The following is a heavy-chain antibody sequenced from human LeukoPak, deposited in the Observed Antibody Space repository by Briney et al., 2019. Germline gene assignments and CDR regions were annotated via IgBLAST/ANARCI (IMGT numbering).Heavy chain of an antibody. CDR1: GGSFSGYY. V-gene: IGHV4-34*01. D-gene: IGHD6-13*01. Sequence: SETLSLTCAVYGGSFSGYYWSWIRQPPGKGLEWIGEINHSGGTNYNPSLKSRVTISVDTSKNQFSLKLSSVTAADTAVYYCVRVGIAAAGTNWFDPWGQGTLVTVSS. CDR2: INHSGGT. CDR3: VRVGIAAAGTNWFDP. J-gene: IGHJ5*02.